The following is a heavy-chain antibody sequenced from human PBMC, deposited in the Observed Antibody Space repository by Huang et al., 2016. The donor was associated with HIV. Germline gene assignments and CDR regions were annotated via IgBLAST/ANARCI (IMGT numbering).Heavy chain of an antibody. Sequence: VQLVQSGAEVKRPGTSVKISCKASGGSFNSLAFNWVRQAPGQGLQYMGGIVPLVSETNYAEKFRGRLTISADKSTSTVFMELRGLTSEDTAVFFCAREGQTWYGKPIAAFEIWGQGTTVIV. J-gene: IGHJ3*02. D-gene: IGHD6-13*01. CDR3: AREGQTWYGKPIAAFEI. V-gene: IGHV1-69*10. CDR1: GGSFNSLA. CDR2: IVPLVSET.